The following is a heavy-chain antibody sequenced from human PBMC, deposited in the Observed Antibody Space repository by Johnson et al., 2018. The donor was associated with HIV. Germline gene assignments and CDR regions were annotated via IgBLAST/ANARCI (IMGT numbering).Heavy chain of an antibody. J-gene: IGHJ3*02. V-gene: IGHV3-66*03. Sequence: EVQLVESGGGLIQPGGSLRLSCAASGFTVSSNYMSWVRQAPGKGLEWVSVMYSGGSTYYADSVKGRFTISRDNSKNTLYLQMNSLRAEDTAVYYCARWGVVTPHAFDIWGQGTMVTVSS. CDR3: ARWGVVTPHAFDI. D-gene: IGHD4-23*01. CDR2: MYSGGST. CDR1: GFTVSSNY.